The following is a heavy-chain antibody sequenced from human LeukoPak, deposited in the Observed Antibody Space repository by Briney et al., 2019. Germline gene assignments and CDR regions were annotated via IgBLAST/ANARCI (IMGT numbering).Heavy chain of an antibody. CDR3: ARERAVMVKSGMDV. CDR1: GYTFTSYY. J-gene: IGHJ6*02. CDR2: INPSAGST. D-gene: IGHD3-16*01. Sequence: ASVKVSCKASGYTFTSYYMHWVRQAPGLGLEWMGIINPSAGSTNYAQKFQGRVTMTRDTSTSTVYMELSSLRSEDTAVYYCARERAVMVKSGMDVWGQGTTVTVFS. V-gene: IGHV1-46*01.